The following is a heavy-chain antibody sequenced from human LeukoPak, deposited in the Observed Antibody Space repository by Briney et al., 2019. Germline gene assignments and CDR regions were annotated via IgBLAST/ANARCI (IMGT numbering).Heavy chain of an antibody. D-gene: IGHD5-12*01. CDR2: ISAYNGNT. CDR1: GYTFTSYG. J-gene: IGHJ4*02. Sequence: ASVKVSCKASGYTFTSYGISWVRQAPGQGLEWMGWISAYNGNTNYAQKLQGRVTMTTDTSTSTAYMELRSLRSDDTAVYYCARITVPGYSGYDFGYWGQGTLVTVSS. CDR3: ARITVPGYSGYDFGY. V-gene: IGHV1-18*01.